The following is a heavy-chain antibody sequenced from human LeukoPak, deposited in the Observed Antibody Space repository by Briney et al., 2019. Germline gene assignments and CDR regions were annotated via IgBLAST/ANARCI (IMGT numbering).Heavy chain of an antibody. Sequence: PGGSLRLSCAASGFTFSSYAMSWVRQAPGKGLEWVSAISGSGGSTYYADSVKGRFTISRDNAKNSLYLQMNSLRAEDTAVYYCARDRPNYGDYGVGSDAFDIWGQGTMVTVSS. D-gene: IGHD4-17*01. V-gene: IGHV3-23*01. CDR1: GFTFSSYA. J-gene: IGHJ3*02. CDR2: ISGSGGST. CDR3: ARDRPNYGDYGVGSDAFDI.